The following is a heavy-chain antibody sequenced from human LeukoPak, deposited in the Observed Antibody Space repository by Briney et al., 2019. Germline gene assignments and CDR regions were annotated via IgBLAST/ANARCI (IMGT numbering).Heavy chain of an antibody. Sequence: SETLSLTCAVYGGSFSGYYWSWIRQPPGKGLEWIGEINHSGSTNYNPSLKSRVTISVDTSKNQFSLKLSSVTAADTAVYYCARGPYCSSTSCYFWFDPWGQGTLVTVSS. CDR2: INHSGST. V-gene: IGHV4-34*01. CDR1: GGSFSGYY. J-gene: IGHJ5*02. CDR3: ARGPYCSSTSCYFWFDP. D-gene: IGHD2-2*01.